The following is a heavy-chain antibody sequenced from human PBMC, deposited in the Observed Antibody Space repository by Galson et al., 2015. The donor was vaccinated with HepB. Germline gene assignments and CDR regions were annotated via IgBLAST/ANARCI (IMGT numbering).Heavy chain of an antibody. D-gene: IGHD3-22*01. CDR2: IYWDEDK. Sequence: PALVKPTQTLTLTCTFSGFSLSTSGVGVGWIRQPPGKAPEWLGIIYWDEDKRYSPSLKSRLTIAKGTSKNQVVLTMTNMDPVDTATYYCAHRRDYYDSSGIAFDIWGRGTMVTVSS. CDR1: GFSLSTSGVG. V-gene: IGHV2-5*02. J-gene: IGHJ3*02. CDR3: AHRRDYYDSSGIAFDI.